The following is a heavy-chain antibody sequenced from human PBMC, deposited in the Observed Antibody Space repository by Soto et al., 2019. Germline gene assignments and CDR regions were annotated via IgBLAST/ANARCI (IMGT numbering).Heavy chain of an antibody. V-gene: IGHV1-2*02. D-gene: IGHD2-2*01. Sequence: GASVKVSCKASGYTFTGYYMHWVRQAPGQGLEWMGWINPNSGGTNYAQKFQGRVTMTRDTSISTAYMELSRLRSDDTAVYYCARGAVVVPAATAGFFYYYYYGMDVWGQGTTVTVSS. CDR1: GYTFTGYY. J-gene: IGHJ6*02. CDR3: ARGAVVVPAATAGFFYYYYYGMDV. CDR2: INPNSGGT.